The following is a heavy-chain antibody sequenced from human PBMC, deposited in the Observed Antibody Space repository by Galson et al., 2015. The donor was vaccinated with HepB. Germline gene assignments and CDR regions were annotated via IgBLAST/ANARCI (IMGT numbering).Heavy chain of an antibody. J-gene: IGHJ6*02. CDR3: ARDPQAAAGRTFPDYYYGMDV. CDR1: GFTFSSYS. CDR2: ISSSSSYI. Sequence: SLRLSCAASGFTFSSYSMNWVRQAPGKGLEWVSSISSSSSYIYYADSVKGRFTISRDNAKNSLYLQMNSLRAEDTAVYYCARDPQAAAGRTFPDYYYGMDVWGQGTTVTVSS. D-gene: IGHD6-13*01. V-gene: IGHV3-21*01.